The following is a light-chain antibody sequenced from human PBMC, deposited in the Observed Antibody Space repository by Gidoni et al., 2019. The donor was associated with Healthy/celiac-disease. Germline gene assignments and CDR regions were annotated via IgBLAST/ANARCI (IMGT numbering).Light chain of an antibody. V-gene: IGKV1-33*01. CDR3: QQYDNPMCS. J-gene: IGKJ2*04. CDR1: QDISNY. Sequence: DIQMTQSPSSLSASVGDRVTITCQASQDISNYLNWYQQKPGKAPKLLIYDASNLETGVPSRLSGSGSGTDFTFTISSLQPEDIATYYCQQYDNPMCSFGQGTKLEIK. CDR2: DAS.